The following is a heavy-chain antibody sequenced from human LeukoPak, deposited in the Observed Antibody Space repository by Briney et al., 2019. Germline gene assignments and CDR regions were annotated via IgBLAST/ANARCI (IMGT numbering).Heavy chain of an antibody. J-gene: IGHJ3*02. V-gene: IGHV5-51*01. D-gene: IGHD3-16*01. CDR3: ARSLRTADAFDI. CDR2: IYPGDSDI. CDR1: GYSFTDYW. Sequence: GESLKISCNGSGYSFTDYWIGWVRQMPGKGLEWMGIIYPGDSDIRYSLSFQGQVTISADKSISTAYLQWSSLKASDTAMYYCARSLRTADAFDIWGQGTMVTVSS.